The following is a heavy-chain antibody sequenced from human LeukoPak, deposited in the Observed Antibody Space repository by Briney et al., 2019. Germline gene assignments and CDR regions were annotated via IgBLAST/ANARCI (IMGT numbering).Heavy chain of an antibody. D-gene: IGHD4-17*01. Sequence: GGSLRLSCAASGSTFSSYAMSWVRQAPGKGLEWVSAISGSGGSTYYADSVKGRFTISRDNSKNTLYLQMNSLRAEDTAVYYCAKASDYGDLNYYYYYGMDVWGKGTTVTVSS. CDR2: ISGSGGST. J-gene: IGHJ6*04. V-gene: IGHV3-23*01. CDR3: AKASDYGDLNYYYYYGMDV. CDR1: GSTFSSYA.